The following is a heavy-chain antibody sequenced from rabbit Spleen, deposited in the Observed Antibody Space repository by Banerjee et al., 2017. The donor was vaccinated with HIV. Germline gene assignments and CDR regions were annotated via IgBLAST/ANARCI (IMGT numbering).Heavy chain of an antibody. V-gene: IGHV1S40*01. Sequence: QSLEESGGGLVKPGASLTLTCTASGFTISSTYYMCWVRQAPGKGPEWIACIEVGSSGFTYFATWAKGRFTISKTSSTTVTLQMTSLTAADTATYFCVREADSGYNLWGPGTLVTVS. CDR2: IEVGSSGFT. J-gene: IGHJ4*01. CDR1: GFTISSTYY. CDR3: VREADSGYNL. D-gene: IGHD1-1*01.